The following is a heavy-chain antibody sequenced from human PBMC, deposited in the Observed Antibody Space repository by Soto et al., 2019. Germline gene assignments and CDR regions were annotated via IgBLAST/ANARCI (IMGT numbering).Heavy chain of an antibody. CDR2: ISYDGSNK. D-gene: IGHD6-19*01. CDR1: GFTFSSYA. J-gene: IGHJ4*02. Sequence: QVQLVDSGGGVVQPGRSLRLSCAASGFTFSSYAMHWVRQAPGKGLEWVAVISYDGSNKYYADSVKGRFTISRDNSKNTLYLQMNSLRAEDTAVYYCARDDSGDYLDYWGQGTLVTVSS. CDR3: ARDDSGDYLDY. V-gene: IGHV3-30-3*01.